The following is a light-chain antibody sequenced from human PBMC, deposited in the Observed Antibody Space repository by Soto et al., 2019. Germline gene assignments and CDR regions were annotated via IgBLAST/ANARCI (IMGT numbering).Light chain of an antibody. V-gene: IGKV3-15*01. Sequence: EIVMTQSPATLSVSPGERATLSCRASQGIKDYVAWFQQKPGQAPRLLIYGASTRATAIPARFSGSGSGTEFTLSISILQSEDFAVYYCQQYNTWPRTFGQGTKVETK. CDR1: QGIKDY. CDR2: GAS. CDR3: QQYNTWPRT. J-gene: IGKJ1*01.